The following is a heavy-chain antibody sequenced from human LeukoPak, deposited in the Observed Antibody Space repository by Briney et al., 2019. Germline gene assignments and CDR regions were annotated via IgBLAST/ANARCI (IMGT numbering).Heavy chain of an antibody. D-gene: IGHD3-22*01. Sequence: AGGSLRLSCAASGFTFSSYWMSWVRQAPGKGLEWVANIKQDGSEKYYVDSVKGRCTISRDNAENSLYLQMSSLRAEDTAVYYCARDVYYYDSSGYYFAGGFDYWGQGTLVTVSS. CDR2: IKQDGSEK. CDR3: ARDVYYYDSSGYYFAGGFDY. J-gene: IGHJ4*02. V-gene: IGHV3-7*01. CDR1: GFTFSSYW.